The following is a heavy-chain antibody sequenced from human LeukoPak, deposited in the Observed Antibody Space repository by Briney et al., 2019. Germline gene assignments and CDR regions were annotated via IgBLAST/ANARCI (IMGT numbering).Heavy chain of an antibody. V-gene: IGHV4-39*01. CDR2: IHYSGST. D-gene: IGHD6-19*01. Sequence: SETLSLTCTASGGSISSSSYYWGWIRQPPGKGLEWIGSIHYSGSTSSNPSLKSRVTMSVDTSKNQFSLKLSSVTAADTAVYYCATLDSSGRDHWGQGTLVTVSS. J-gene: IGHJ4*02. CDR1: GGSISSSSYY. CDR3: ATLDSSGRDH.